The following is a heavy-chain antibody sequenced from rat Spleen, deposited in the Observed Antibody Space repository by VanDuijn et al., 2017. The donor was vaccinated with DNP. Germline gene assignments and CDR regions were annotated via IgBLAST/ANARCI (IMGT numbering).Heavy chain of an antibody. J-gene: IGHJ3*01. Sequence: EVQLVESGGGLVQPGRSLKLSCAASGFTFSNCNMAWVRQAPKKGLEWVATISYDGSSTYYRDSVKGRFTISRDDAESSLYLQMNGLKSDDTATYYCARGGNNYATWFAYWGQGTLVTVSS. D-gene: IGHD1-10*01. CDR1: GFTFSNCN. CDR2: ISYDGSST. CDR3: ARGGNNYATWFAY. V-gene: IGHV5-7*01.